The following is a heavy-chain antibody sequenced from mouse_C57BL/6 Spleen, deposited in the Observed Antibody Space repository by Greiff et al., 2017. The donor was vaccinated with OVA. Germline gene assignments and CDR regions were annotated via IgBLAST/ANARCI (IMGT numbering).Heavy chain of an antibody. CDR1: GFTFRSYT. V-gene: IGHV5-9*01. CDR2: ISGGGGNT. Sequence: EVQVVESGGGLVKPGGSLKLSCAASGFTFRSYTMSWVRQTPEKRLEWVATISGGGGNTYYPDSVKGRFTISRDNAKNTLYLQMSSLRSEDTALYYCARHEYGSSLYFGYWGQGTTLTDSS. D-gene: IGHD1-1*01. CDR3: ARHEYGSSLYFGY. J-gene: IGHJ2*01.